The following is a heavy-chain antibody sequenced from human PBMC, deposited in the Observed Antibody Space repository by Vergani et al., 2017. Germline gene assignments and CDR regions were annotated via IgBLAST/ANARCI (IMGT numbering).Heavy chain of an antibody. J-gene: IGHJ2*01. V-gene: IGHV4-59*01. D-gene: IGHD2-2*01. CDR3: ARIVVPAAVHSLGVDQVYWYFDL. Sequence: QVQLQESGPGLVKPSETLSLTCTVSGGSISSYYWSWIRQPPGKGLEWIGYIYYSGSTNYNPSLKSRVTISVDTSKNQFSLKLSSVTAADTAVYYCARIVVPAAVHSLGVDQVYWYFDLWGRGTLVTVSS. CDR1: GGSISSYY. CDR2: IYYSGST.